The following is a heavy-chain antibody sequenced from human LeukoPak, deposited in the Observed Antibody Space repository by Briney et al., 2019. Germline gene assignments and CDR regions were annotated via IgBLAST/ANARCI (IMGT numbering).Heavy chain of an antibody. J-gene: IGHJ4*02. CDR3: AKGISAGSYKFDY. CDR2: ISSSSSYI. V-gene: IGHV3-21*04. D-gene: IGHD2-15*01. Sequence: GGSLRLSCAASGFTFSSYSMNWVRQAPGKGLEWVSSISSSSSYIYYADSVKGRFTISRDNSKNTLYVQMNSLRAEDTAVYYCAKGISAGSYKFDYWGQGTLVTVSS. CDR1: GFTFSSYS.